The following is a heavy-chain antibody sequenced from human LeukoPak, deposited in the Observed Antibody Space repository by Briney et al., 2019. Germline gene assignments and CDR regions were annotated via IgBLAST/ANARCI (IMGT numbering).Heavy chain of an antibody. CDR2: TYYRSKWYD. Sequence: SQTLSLTCAISGDSVSSKNGAWNWIRQSPSRGLAWLGRTYYRSKWYDDYADSVKGRITISPDTSKNQFSLHVYSVTPEDTAVYYCARDLGTSGWYTFDFWGQGTLVTVSS. CDR3: ARDLGTSGWYTFDF. J-gene: IGHJ4*02. CDR1: GDSVSSKNGA. D-gene: IGHD6-19*01. V-gene: IGHV6-1*01.